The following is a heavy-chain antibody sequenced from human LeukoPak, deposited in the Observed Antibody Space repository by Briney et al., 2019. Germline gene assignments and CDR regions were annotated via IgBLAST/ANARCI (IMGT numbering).Heavy chain of an antibody. Sequence: ASVKVSCKASGYTFTSYDINWVRQATGQGLEWMGWMNPNSGNTGYAQKFQGRVTMTRNTSISTAYMELSSLRSEDTAVYSCARGMRTWTYYYYYGMDVWGQGTTVTVSS. CDR3: ARGMRTWTYYYYYGMDV. CDR1: GYTFTSYD. V-gene: IGHV1-8*01. D-gene: IGHD1-1*01. J-gene: IGHJ6*02. CDR2: MNPNSGNT.